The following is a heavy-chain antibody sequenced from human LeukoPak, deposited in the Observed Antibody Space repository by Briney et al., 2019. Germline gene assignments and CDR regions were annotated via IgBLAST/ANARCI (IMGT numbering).Heavy chain of an antibody. CDR2: IYTSGST. V-gene: IGHV4-4*07. CDR3: ARDSGGLRAAFDV. Sequence: SETLSLTCTVSGGSISNYFWSWIRQPAGKGLEWIGRIYTSGSTTYNPSLKSRVTVSVDTSKNQFSLNLTSVTAADTAVYYCARDSGGLRAAFDVWGQGTVVTVSS. CDR1: GGSISNYF. J-gene: IGHJ3*01.